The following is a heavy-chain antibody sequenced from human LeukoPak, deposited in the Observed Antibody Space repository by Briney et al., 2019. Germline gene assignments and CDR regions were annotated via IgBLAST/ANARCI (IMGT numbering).Heavy chain of an antibody. CDR3: AREGLGDPGAFDI. V-gene: IGHV4-61*01. CDR1: GGSISSSSYY. Sequence: SETLSLTCTVSGGSISSSSYYWGWIRQPPGKGLEWIGYIYYSGSTNYNPSLKSRVTISVDTSKNQFSLKLSSVTAADTAVYYCAREGLGDPGAFDIWGQGTMVTVSS. J-gene: IGHJ3*02. D-gene: IGHD3-16*01. CDR2: IYYSGST.